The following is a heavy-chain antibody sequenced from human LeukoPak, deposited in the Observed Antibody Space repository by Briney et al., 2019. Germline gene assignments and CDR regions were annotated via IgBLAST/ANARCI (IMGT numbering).Heavy chain of an antibody. Sequence: GGSLRLSCAASGFILSANSMNWVRQAPGKGLEWVSSISNTGTYTHYADSLKGRFTISRDNAKNSLYLQMDSLRAEDTAVYYCARFTSGWYYFDHWGQGTLVTVSS. CDR1: GFILSANS. CDR2: ISNTGTYT. D-gene: IGHD6-19*01. CDR3: ARFTSGWYYFDH. V-gene: IGHV3-21*01. J-gene: IGHJ4*02.